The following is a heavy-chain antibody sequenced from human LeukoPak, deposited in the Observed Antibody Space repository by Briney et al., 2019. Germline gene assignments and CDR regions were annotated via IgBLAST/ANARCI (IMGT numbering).Heavy chain of an antibody. Sequence: ASVKVSCKAPGYTFTSYGISWMRQAPGQGLEWMGWISAYNGNTNYAQKLQGRVTMTTDTSTSTAYMELRSLRSDDTAVYYCARTAYYYGSGSYFSFVPWGQGTLVTVSS. V-gene: IGHV1-18*01. CDR2: ISAYNGNT. CDR1: GYTFTSYG. CDR3: ARTAYYYGSGSYFSFVP. J-gene: IGHJ5*02. D-gene: IGHD3-10*01.